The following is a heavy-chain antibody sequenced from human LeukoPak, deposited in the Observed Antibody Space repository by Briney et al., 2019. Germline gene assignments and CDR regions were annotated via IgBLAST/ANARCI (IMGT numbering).Heavy chain of an antibody. CDR1: GFTFKNYG. V-gene: IGHV3-33*06. D-gene: IGHD6-13*01. CDR2: IWNDGHNE. CDR3: AKDKQQLVDLYAFDI. J-gene: IGHJ3*02. Sequence: GRSLRLSCAASGFTFKNYGMHCVRQAPGQGLEWVAIIWNDGHNEYYADSVNGRFTISRDNSKNTLFLQMNNLRAEDTALYYCAKDKQQLVDLYAFDIWGQGTMVTVSS.